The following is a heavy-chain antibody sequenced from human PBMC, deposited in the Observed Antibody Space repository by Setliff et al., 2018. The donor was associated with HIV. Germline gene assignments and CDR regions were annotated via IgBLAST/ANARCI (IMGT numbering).Heavy chain of an antibody. D-gene: IGHD5-12*01. Sequence: ASVKVSCKASGYTFTGYYMHWVRQAPGQGLEWMGWINPNSGGTNYAQKFQGRVTMTRDTSVSTAYMELSRLRSDDTAVYYCARVLRRDGYNKNWFDPWGQGTLVTVSS. V-gene: IGHV1-2*02. CDR2: INPNSGGT. CDR1: GYTFTGYY. CDR3: ARVLRRDGYNKNWFDP. J-gene: IGHJ5*02.